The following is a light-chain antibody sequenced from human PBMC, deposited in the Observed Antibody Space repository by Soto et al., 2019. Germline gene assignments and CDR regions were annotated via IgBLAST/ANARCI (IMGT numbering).Light chain of an antibody. CDR3: QQYKDYWT. V-gene: IGKV1-39*01. CDR2: TAS. CDR1: QSISTY. J-gene: IGKJ1*01. Sequence: DIQMTQSPSSLSASVGDRVTITCRASQSISTYLNWFQQKPGKAPKLLIHTASSLQSGVPSRFSGSGSGTEFSLTITSLQPDDFATYYCQQYKDYWTFGQGTKVDIK.